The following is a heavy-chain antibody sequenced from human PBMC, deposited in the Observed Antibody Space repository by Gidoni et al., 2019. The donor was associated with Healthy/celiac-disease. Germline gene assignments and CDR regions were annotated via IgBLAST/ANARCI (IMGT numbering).Heavy chain of an antibody. V-gene: IGHV4-34*01. D-gene: IGHD5-18*01. CDR3: ARRGTAMVTGLYGMDV. J-gene: IGHJ6*02. CDR2: IHHRRST. Sequence: QVQLQQWGAGLLKPSATLSLPCAVYGGSFSGYYWRWIRPPPGTGLAWIGEIHHRRSTNYNPSLKRRVSISVDTPKKQFALKLSAVTAADTAVYYCARRGTAMVTGLYGMDVWGQGTTVTVSS. CDR1: GGSFSGYY.